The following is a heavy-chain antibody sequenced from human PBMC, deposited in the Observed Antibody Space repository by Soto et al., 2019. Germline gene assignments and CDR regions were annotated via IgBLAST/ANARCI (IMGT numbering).Heavy chain of an antibody. Sequence: ASVKVSCKASGYTFTGYYMHWVRQAPGQGLEWMGWINPNSGGTNYAQKFQGWVTMTRDTSISTAYMELSRLRSDDTAVYYCALTWGCGGPDDVFDFWTQGTLVPVSS. CDR2: INPNSGGT. J-gene: IGHJ3*01. V-gene: IGHV1-2*04. CDR1: GYTFTGYY. CDR3: ALTWGCGGPDDVFDF. D-gene: IGHD2-21*01.